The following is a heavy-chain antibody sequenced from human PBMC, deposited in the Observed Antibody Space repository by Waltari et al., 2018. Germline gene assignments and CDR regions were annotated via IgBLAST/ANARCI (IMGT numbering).Heavy chain of an antibody. J-gene: IGHJ4*02. CDR3: ARERRGQSGWYYFDF. CDR1: GISFSSFW. Sequence: EVQLVESGGGLVQPGGSLRLSCAASGISFSSFWMTWVRQAPGLGLEWVANIKQDGSEEYYVDSVKGRFTISKDNAKNSLYLQRNSLRAEDTAVYFCARERRGQSGWYYFDFWGQGSLVTVSS. CDR2: IKQDGSEE. D-gene: IGHD6-19*01. V-gene: IGHV3-7*01.